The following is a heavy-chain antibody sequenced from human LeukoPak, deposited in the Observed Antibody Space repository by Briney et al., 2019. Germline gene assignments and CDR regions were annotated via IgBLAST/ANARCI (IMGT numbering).Heavy chain of an antibody. Sequence: GGSLRLSCAASGFTFSNAWMSWVRQAPGKGLEWVGRIKSKTDGGTRDYAAPVKGRFTISRDDSKNTLYLQMNSLKTEDTAVYYCTTDLVTTVTCFDYWGQGTLVTVSS. D-gene: IGHD4-17*01. CDR2: IKSKTDGGTR. CDR3: TTDLVTTVTCFDY. J-gene: IGHJ4*02. V-gene: IGHV3-15*01. CDR1: GFTFSNAW.